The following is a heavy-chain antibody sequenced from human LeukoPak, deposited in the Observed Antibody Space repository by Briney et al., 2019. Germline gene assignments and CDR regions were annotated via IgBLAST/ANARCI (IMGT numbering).Heavy chain of an antibody. D-gene: IGHD2-2*03. Sequence: PSETLSLTCAVYGGSFSGYYWSWIRQPPGKGLEWIGEINHSGSTNYNPSLKSRVTISVDTSKNQFSLKLSSVTAADTAVYYCARDIGYCSSTSCYPMFDYWGQGALVTVSS. CDR2: INHSGST. V-gene: IGHV4-34*01. CDR1: GGSFSGYY. CDR3: ARDIGYCSSTSCYPMFDY. J-gene: IGHJ4*02.